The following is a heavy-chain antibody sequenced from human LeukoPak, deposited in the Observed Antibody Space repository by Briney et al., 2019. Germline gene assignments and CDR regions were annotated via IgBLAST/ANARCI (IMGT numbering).Heavy chain of an antibody. J-gene: IGHJ3*02. CDR1: GYTLTELS. D-gene: IGHD1-26*01. CDR2: FDPEDGET. Sequence: ASVKVSCKVSGYTLTELSMHWVRQAPGKGLEWMGGFDPEDGETIYAQKFQGRVTMTEDTSTDTAYMELSSLRSGDTAVYYCATRRGEQWELLRPLYDAFDIWGQGTMVTVSS. CDR3: ATRRGEQWELLRPLYDAFDI. V-gene: IGHV1-24*01.